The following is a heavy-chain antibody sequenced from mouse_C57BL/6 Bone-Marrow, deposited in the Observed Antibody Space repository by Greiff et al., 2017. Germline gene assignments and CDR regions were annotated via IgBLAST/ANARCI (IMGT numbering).Heavy chain of an antibody. CDR2: IRSKSNNYAT. CDR1: GFSFNTYA. J-gene: IGHJ3*01. D-gene: IGHD1-1*01. CDR3: VRTVYYYGSSPAWFAY. Sequence: DVMLVESGGGLVQPKGSLKLSCAASGFSFNTYAMNWVRQAPGKGLEWVARIRSKSNNYATYYADSVKDRFTISRDDSESILYLQMNNLKTEDTAMYYCVRTVYYYGSSPAWFAYWGQGTLVTVSA. V-gene: IGHV10-1*01.